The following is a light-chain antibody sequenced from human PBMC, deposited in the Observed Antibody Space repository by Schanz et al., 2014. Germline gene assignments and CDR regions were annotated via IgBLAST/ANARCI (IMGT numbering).Light chain of an antibody. J-gene: IGKJ2*01. CDR2: DAS. CDR3: QQYESLPRT. CDR1: QDITKY. Sequence: DIQMTPSPSSLSASVGDRVTIACQASQDITKYVNWYQQKPGKAPKLLIYDASTLNTGVPSRFSGGGYGTDFTFTISSLQPEDIATYYCQQYESLPRTFGQGAKLEIK. V-gene: IGKV1-33*01.